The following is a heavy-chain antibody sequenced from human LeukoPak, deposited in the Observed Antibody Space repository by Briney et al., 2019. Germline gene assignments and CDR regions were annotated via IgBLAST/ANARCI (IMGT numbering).Heavy chain of an antibody. CDR2: IIPIFGTA. J-gene: IGHJ4*02. D-gene: IGHD2-2*02. CDR1: GGTFSSYA. CDR3: ARGSCSSTSCYIGDHFDY. Sequence: ASVKVSCKASGGTFSSYAISWVRQAPGQGLEWMGGIIPIFGTANYAQKFQGRVTITADESTSTAYMELSSLRSEDTAVYYCARGSCSSTSCYIGDHFDYWGQGTLVTVSS. V-gene: IGHV1-69*13.